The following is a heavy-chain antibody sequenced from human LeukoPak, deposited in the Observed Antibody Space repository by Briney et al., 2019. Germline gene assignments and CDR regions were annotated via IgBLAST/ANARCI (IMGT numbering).Heavy chain of an antibody. CDR3: TRSGYNNGYDY. CDR2: ITPDGSAT. J-gene: IGHJ4*02. D-gene: IGHD1-1*01. CDR1: GFIFSGHW. Sequence: GGSLRLSCVVSGFIFSGHWMHWVRQVPGKGLVAVSRITPDGSATAYADSVEGRFTISRDNAKNTLYLEMNSLTTEDTALYYCTRSGYNNGYDYWGQGTLVTVSS. V-gene: IGHV3-74*03.